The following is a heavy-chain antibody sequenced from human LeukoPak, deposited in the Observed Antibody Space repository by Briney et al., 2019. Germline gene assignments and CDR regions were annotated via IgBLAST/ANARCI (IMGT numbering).Heavy chain of an antibody. D-gene: IGHD1-1*01. CDR2: ISSSSSYI. CDR1: GFTFSSYS. CDR3: ARYPRGTTGTTQVRAFDI. V-gene: IGHV3-21*01. Sequence: GGSLRLSCAASGFTFSSYSMNWVRQAPGKGLEWVSSISSSSSYIYYADSVKGRFTISRDNAKNSLYLQMNSLRAEDTAVYYCARYPRGTTGTTQVRAFDIWGQGTMVTVSS. J-gene: IGHJ3*02.